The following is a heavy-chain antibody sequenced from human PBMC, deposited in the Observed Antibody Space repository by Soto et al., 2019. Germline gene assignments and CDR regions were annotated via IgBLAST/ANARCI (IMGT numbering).Heavy chain of an antibody. V-gene: IGHV3-23*01. D-gene: IGHD3-10*01. J-gene: IGHJ4*02. CDR1: GFTFSTYA. Sequence: EVQLLESGGDLVQPGGSLRLSCAASGFTFSTYAMSWVRQAPGKGLEWVSVMSGSMSGSKAYYADSVKGRFTISRDNSKKTLPLLMSSLRDDATAVYYCASLGWRGNSPLYRWGQGTLVTVSS. CDR2: MSGSMSGSKA. CDR3: ASLGWRGNSPLYR.